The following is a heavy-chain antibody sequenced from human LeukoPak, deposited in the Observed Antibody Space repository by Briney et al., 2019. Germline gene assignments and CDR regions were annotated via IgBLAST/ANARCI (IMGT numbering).Heavy chain of an antibody. CDR2: IYSGGST. CDR3: ASTTHSSSWYGVFSFDY. J-gene: IGHJ4*02. D-gene: IGHD6-13*01. V-gene: IGHV3-53*01. Sequence: PGGSLRLSCAASGFTFSSYGMHWVRQAPGKGLEWVSVIYSGGSTYYADSVKGRFTISRDNSKNTLYLQMNSLRAEDTAVYYCASTTHSSSWYGVFSFDYWGQGTLVTVSS. CDR1: GFTFSSYG.